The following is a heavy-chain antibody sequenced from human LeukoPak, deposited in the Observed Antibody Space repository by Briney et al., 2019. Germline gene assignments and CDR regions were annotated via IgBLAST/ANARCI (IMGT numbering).Heavy chain of an antibody. CDR3: AQIPYYYDSTGDFDY. V-gene: IGHV4-38-2*02. J-gene: IGHJ4*02. CDR2: IYHSGST. CDR1: GYSISSGYY. Sequence: PSETLSLTCTVSGYSISSGYYWGWIRQPPGKGLEWIGSIYHSGSTYYNPSLKSRVTISVDTSKDQFSLKLSSVTAADTAVYYCAQIPYYYDSTGDFDYWGQGTLVTVSS. D-gene: IGHD3-22*01.